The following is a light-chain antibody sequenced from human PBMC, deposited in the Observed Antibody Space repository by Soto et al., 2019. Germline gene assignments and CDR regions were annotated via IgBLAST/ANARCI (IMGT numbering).Light chain of an antibody. Sequence: EIIMTQSPATLSVSPGERATLSCRASQSIGRNLVWCQQKPGQAPRLLIYGASSRATGIPDRFSGSGSGTDFTLTISRLEPEDFAVYYCQQYGGSPLTFGGGTKVDIK. CDR3: QQYGGSPLT. V-gene: IGKV3-20*01. J-gene: IGKJ4*01. CDR2: GAS. CDR1: QSIGRN.